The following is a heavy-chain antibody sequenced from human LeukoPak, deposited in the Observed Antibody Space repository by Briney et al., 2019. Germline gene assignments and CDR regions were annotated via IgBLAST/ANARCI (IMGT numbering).Heavy chain of an antibody. J-gene: IGHJ4*02. V-gene: IGHV4-38-2*01. D-gene: IGHD4-17*01. CDR1: GYSISRGYY. Sequence: PSETLSLTCAVSGYSISRGYYWGWIRQPPGKGREWLGNIYHSGNSFYNPSLKSRVIISVDTSRNQFSLKLKSVTAADTAVYYCARVDSGDYVADYWGQGTLVTVSS. CDR2: IYHSGNS. CDR3: ARVDSGDYVADY.